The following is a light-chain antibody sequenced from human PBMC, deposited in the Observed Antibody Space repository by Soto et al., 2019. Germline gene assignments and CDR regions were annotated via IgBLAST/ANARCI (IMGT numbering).Light chain of an antibody. J-gene: IGKJ2*01. CDR1: QSISGY. Sequence: IQMTQSPSSLSASVGDRVTITCRASQSISGYLNWFQQKPGKAPKLLIYAASKLQSGVPSRFSGRGSGTDFTLTISSLQPEDSGTYYCQQSFSSPYTFGQGNKLEIK. V-gene: IGKV1-39*01. CDR3: QQSFSSPYT. CDR2: AAS.